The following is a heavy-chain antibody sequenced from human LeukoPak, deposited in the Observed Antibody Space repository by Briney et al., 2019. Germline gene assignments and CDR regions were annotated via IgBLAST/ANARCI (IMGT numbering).Heavy chain of an antibody. V-gene: IGHV3-23*01. CDR3: ATSSGWYPKYFDY. CDR2: ISGSGGDT. J-gene: IGHJ4*02. Sequence: GGSLRLSCAASGFTFSSYPMSWVRQAPGKGLELVSAISGSGGDTYYADSVKGRFTISRDNSKNTLDLQMNSLRAEDTALYYCATSSGWYPKYFDYWGQGTLVTVSS. CDR1: GFTFSSYP. D-gene: IGHD6-19*01.